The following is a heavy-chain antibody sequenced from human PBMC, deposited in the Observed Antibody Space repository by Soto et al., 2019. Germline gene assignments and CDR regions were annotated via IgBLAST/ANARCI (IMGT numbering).Heavy chain of an antibody. CDR2: INHSGST. D-gene: IGHD5-18*01. CDR3: APRGYSYGGAPFDP. Sequence: QVQLQQWGAGLLKPSETLSLTCAVYGGSFSGYYWSWIRQPPGKGLEWMVEINHSGSTNYNPSLKTRVTISVDTSKNQFALKLSCVTAADTAVYYCAPRGYSYGGAPFDPWGQGTLVTVSS. J-gene: IGHJ5*02. CDR1: GGSFSGYY. V-gene: IGHV4-34*01.